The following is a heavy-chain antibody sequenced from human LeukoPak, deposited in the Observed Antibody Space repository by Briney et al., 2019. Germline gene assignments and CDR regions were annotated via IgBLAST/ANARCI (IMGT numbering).Heavy chain of an antibody. J-gene: IGHJ4*02. CDR1: GYSISSGYH. V-gene: IGHV4-38-2*02. CDR2: LYRSGST. D-gene: IGHD7-27*01. Sequence: SETLSLTCTVSGYSISSGYHWGWIRQPPGKGLEWIGHLYRSGSTHYNPSLKSRVTMSVDTSKNQFFMDLTSVTAADTAVFYCARVNWVIDYWGQGILVTVSS. CDR3: ARVNWVIDY.